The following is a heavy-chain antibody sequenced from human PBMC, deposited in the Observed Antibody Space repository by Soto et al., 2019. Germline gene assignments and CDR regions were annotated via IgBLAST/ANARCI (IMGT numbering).Heavy chain of an antibody. CDR2: ISSSSSTI. D-gene: IGHD3-9*01. CDR3: ARVYYDILTGNELDY. Sequence: GSLRLCCAASGFTFSSYSMNWVRQAPGKGLEWVSYISSSSSTIYYADSVKGRFTISRDNAKNSLYLQMNSLRAEDTAVYYCARVYYDILTGNELDYWGQGTLVTVSS. J-gene: IGHJ4*02. V-gene: IGHV3-48*01. CDR1: GFTFSSYS.